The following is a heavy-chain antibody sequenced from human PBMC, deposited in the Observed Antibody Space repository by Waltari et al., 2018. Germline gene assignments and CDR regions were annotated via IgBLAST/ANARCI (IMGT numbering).Heavy chain of an antibody. CDR2: INYSGST. CDR3: ARDDWAGAPDY. J-gene: IGHJ4*02. V-gene: IGHV4-59*01. D-gene: IGHD6-19*01. CDR1: GGSISRYY. Sequence: QVQLQESGPGLVKPSETLSLTCTVSGGSISRYYWSWIRQPPGQGLEWIGYINYSGSTNYNPPLKSRVTISVNTSKNQFSLKLGSVTAADTAVYYCARDDWAGAPDYWGQGTLVTVSS.